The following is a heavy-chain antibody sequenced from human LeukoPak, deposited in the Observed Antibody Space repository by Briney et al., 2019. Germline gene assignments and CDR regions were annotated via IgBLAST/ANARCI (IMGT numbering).Heavy chain of an antibody. CDR2: IKQDGSEK. V-gene: IGHV3-7*01. D-gene: IGHD3-10*01. CDR1: GFTFSSYW. CDR3: ARNKWFGDAMGTGAFDY. J-gene: IGHJ4*02. Sequence: GGSLRLSCAASGFTFSSYWMSWVRQAPGKGLEWVANIKQDGSEKYYVDSVKGRFTISRDNAKNSLYLQMNSLRAEDTAVYYCARNKWFGDAMGTGAFDYWGQGTLVTVSS.